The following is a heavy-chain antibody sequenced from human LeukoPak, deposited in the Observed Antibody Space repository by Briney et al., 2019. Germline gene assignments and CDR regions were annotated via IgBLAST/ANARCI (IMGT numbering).Heavy chain of an antibody. V-gene: IGHV4-59*01. Sequence: SETLSLTCTVSGGSISSDYWSWIRQPPGKGLEWIGYTYNSGSINYNPSLKSRVTISVDTSKNQFSLKLSSVTAADTALYYCAREDGRDGYNYVAYWGQGTLVTVSS. J-gene: IGHJ4*02. CDR3: AREDGRDGYNYVAY. CDR1: GGSISSDY. CDR2: TYNSGSI. D-gene: IGHD5-24*01.